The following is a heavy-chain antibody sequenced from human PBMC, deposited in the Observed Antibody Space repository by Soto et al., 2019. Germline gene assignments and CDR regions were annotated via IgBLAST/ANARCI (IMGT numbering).Heavy chain of an antibody. CDR3: ARDWGTPGTGSAMGYYYHYGMDV. CDR1: ELPFNTYW. Sequence: EVELVESGGALVQPAGSLRLSCLASELPFNTYWMNWVRQAPGRGLGRGANIKDDGGEKYYADSVKGRCAISRNNAKNLLYWEMNSRRGEERAVYFCARDWGTPGTGSAMGYYYHYGMDVGGQGTTVTLSS. D-gene: IGHD3-16*01. CDR2: IKDDGGEK. V-gene: IGHV3-7*05. J-gene: IGHJ6*02.